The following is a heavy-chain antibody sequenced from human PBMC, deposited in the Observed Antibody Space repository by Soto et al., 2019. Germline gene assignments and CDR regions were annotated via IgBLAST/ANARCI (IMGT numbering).Heavy chain of an antibody. D-gene: IGHD6-13*01. CDR3: ARDPRIAAAGSYYYYGMDV. V-gene: IGHV1-18*04. Sequence: QVQLVQSGAEVKKPGASVKVSCKASGYTFTSYGISWVRQAPGQGLEWMGWISAYNGNTNYAQKLQGRVTMTTHTTTSTAYMELRSLRSDDTAVYYCARDPRIAAAGSYYYYGMDVWGQGTTVTVSS. CDR1: GYTFTSYG. CDR2: ISAYNGNT. J-gene: IGHJ6*02.